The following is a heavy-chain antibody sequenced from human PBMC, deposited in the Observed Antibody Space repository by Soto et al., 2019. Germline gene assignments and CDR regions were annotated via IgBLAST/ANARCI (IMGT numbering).Heavy chain of an antibody. V-gene: IGHV1-69*04. CDR1: GGSFSNYA. D-gene: IGHD3-3*01. Sequence: GASVKVSCKASGGSFSNYALNWVRQAPGQGLEWMGRIVPFVGITKYAQKFQGRVTMTRDTSTSTVYMELSSLRSEDTAVYYCARDPGDYDFWSGYYITLYYYGMDVWGQGTTLTVSS. J-gene: IGHJ6*02. CDR3: ARDPGDYDFWSGYYITLYYYGMDV. CDR2: IVPFVGIT.